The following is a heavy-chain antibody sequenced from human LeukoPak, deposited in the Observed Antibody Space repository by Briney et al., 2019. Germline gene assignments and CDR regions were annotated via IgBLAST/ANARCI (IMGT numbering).Heavy chain of an antibody. Sequence: ASVKVSCKASGYTFTSYGIGWVRQAPGQGLEWMGWISAYNGGTNYAQKFQGRVTMTRDTSISTAYMELSRLRSDDTAVYYCARIGSHKYFQHWGQGTLVTVSS. D-gene: IGHD3-10*01. CDR1: GYTFTSYG. J-gene: IGHJ1*01. V-gene: IGHV1-18*01. CDR3: ARIGSHKYFQH. CDR2: ISAYNGGT.